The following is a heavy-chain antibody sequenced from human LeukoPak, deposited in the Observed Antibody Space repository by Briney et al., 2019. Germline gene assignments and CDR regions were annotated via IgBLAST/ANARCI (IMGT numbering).Heavy chain of an antibody. J-gene: IGHJ4*02. CDR1: GGSISSGSYY. D-gene: IGHD5-24*01. CDR3: ARARRDGYNYFDY. Sequence: PSQTLSLTCTVSGGSISSGSYYWSWIRQHPGKGLEWIGYIYYSGSTYYNPSLKSRVIISVDTSKNQFSLKLSSVTDTAVYYCARARRDGYNYFDYWGREPWSPSPQ. V-gene: IGHV4-31*03. CDR2: IYYSGST.